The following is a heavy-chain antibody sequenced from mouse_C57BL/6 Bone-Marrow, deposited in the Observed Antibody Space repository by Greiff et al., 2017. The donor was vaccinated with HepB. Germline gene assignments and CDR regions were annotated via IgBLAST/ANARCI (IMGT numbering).Heavy chain of an antibody. J-gene: IGHJ4*01. V-gene: IGHV5-6*01. D-gene: IGHD1-1*01. CDR2: ISSGGSYT. CDR3: ARHDYYGSSYGYYAMDY. Sequence: EVKVVESGGDLVKPGGSLKLSCAASGFTFSSYGMSWVRQTPDKRLEWVATISSGGSYTYYPDSVKGRFTISRDNAKNTLYLQMSSLKSEDTAMYYCARHDYYGSSYGYYAMDYWGQGTSVTVSS. CDR1: GFTFSSYG.